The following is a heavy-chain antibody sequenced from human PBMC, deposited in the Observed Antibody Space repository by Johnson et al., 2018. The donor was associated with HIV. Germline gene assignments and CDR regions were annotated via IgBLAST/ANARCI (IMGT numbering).Heavy chain of an antibody. CDR1: GFTFSNYA. CDR3: ATSVERWLVCNALDI. CDR2: ISYDGSTE. Sequence: QMLLVESGGGVVQPGRSLRLSCAASGFTFSNYAVHWVRQAPGKGLEWVAVISYDGSTEYYADSVKGRFTISRDNSKNTLYLQMNSLRAEDTAVYYCATSVERWLVCNALDIWGQGTMVTVSS. D-gene: IGHD6-19*01. J-gene: IGHJ3*02. V-gene: IGHV3-30*04.